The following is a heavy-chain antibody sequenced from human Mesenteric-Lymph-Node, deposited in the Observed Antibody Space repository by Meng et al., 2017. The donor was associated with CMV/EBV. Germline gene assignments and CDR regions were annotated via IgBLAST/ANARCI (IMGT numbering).Heavy chain of an antibody. J-gene: IGHJ4*02. Sequence: LLKPEDTASGSFGAYAGLFSVYYWTWIRQSPEKGLEWIGEINHSGRTTYNPSFTSRILISVDTSTNQISLNMRSVTAADTAVYYCARGSSYDILTGYFDYWGQGALVTVSS. D-gene: IGHD3-9*01. V-gene: IGHV4-34*01. CDR1: AGLFSVYY. CDR2: INHSGRT. CDR3: ARGSSYDILTGYFDY.